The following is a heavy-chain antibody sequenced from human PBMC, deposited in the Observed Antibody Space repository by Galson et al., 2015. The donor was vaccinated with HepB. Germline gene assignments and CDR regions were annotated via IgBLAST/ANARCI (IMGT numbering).Heavy chain of an antibody. CDR3: ARDPPGVAAAGSGY. Sequence: SLRLSCAVSGFTVYNNYMSWVRQAPGKGLEWVSLIYSGGSTHYADSVKGRFTISRDKSKNTLYLEMNSLKPEDTAVYYCARDPPGVAAAGSGYWGQGTLSPSPQ. CDR1: GFTVYNNY. J-gene: IGHJ4*02. V-gene: IGHV3-66*02. D-gene: IGHD6-13*01. CDR2: IYSGGST.